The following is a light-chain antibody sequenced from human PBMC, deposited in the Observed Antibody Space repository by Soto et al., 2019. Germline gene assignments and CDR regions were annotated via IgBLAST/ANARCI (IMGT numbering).Light chain of an antibody. CDR3: QHYDSYSEA. Sequence: DIRMTQYTSTLSGSVADRVTITCRACQSISIWLAWYQQKPGKAPKLLIYKVSTLKSGIPSRFSGSGSGTEFTLTISSVQPDDFATYYCQHYDSYSEAFAQGTKVDIK. V-gene: IGKV1-5*03. CDR2: KVS. J-gene: IGKJ1*01. CDR1: QSISIW.